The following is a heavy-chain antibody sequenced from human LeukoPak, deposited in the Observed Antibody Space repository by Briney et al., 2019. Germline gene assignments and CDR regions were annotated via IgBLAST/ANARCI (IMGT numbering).Heavy chain of an antibody. J-gene: IGHJ4*02. Sequence: SETLSLTCTVSGGSISSYYWSWIRQPPGKGLEWIGYIYYSGSTNYKPSLKSRVTISVDTSKNQFSLKLSSVTAADTAVYYCARIGGYDWESFYDYWGQGTLVTVSS. V-gene: IGHV4-59*01. D-gene: IGHD5-12*01. CDR1: GGSISSYY. CDR2: IYYSGST. CDR3: ARIGGYDWESFYDY.